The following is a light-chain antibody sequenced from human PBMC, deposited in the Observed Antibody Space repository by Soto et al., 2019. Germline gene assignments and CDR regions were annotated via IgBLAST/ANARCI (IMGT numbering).Light chain of an antibody. J-gene: IGKJ2*01. CDR3: QQRSKMYT. CDR2: DAS. Sequence: EIVLTQSPDTLSLSPGERATLSCRASQSVSSYLAWYQQKPGQAPRLLIYDASNRATGIPARFSGSGSGTDFTLTISSLELEEFAVYYCQQRSKMYTFGQGIKLEIK. V-gene: IGKV3-11*01. CDR1: QSVSSY.